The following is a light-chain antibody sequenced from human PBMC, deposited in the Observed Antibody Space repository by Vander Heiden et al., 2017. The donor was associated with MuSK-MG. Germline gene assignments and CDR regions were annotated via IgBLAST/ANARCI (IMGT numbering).Light chain of an antibody. Sequence: DIQMTQSPSSLSASVGDRVTITCRASQSISSYLNWYQQKPGKPPNLLIYAASTLQAGVPSRFSGSGSGTDFTLTISMLQPEDFATYYCQQSDVSPRTFGQGTKVEIK. J-gene: IGKJ1*01. CDR3: QQSDVSPRT. V-gene: IGKV1-39*01. CDR2: AAS. CDR1: QSISSY.